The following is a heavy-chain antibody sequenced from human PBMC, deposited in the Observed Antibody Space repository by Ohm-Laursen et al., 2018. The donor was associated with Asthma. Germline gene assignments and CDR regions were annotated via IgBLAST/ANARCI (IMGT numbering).Heavy chain of an antibody. V-gene: IGHV3-30*03. Sequence: SLRLSCTASGFTFSSYGMHWVRQVPGKGLEWVAIISSDGSKTYYADSVKGRFTISRDNSKSTLYLQTNSLRAEDTAVYYCARVRVDYHDYYYYGMDVWGQGTTVTVSS. CDR1: GFTFSSYG. D-gene: IGHD3-22*01. J-gene: IGHJ6*02. CDR2: ISSDGSKT. CDR3: ARVRVDYHDYYYYGMDV.